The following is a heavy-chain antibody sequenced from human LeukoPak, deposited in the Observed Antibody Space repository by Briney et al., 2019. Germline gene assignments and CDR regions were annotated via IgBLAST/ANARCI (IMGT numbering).Heavy chain of an antibody. Sequence: ASVKVSCKASGYTFTSYAIHWVRQAPGQRLEWMGWISAGNGNTKYSQNFHGRVTFISNTSATTAFMELSSLRSEDAAVYYCARDSGSGSNDYWGQGTLVTVSS. J-gene: IGHJ4*02. CDR2: ISAGNGNT. CDR3: ARDSGSGSNDY. V-gene: IGHV1-3*01. D-gene: IGHD1-26*01. CDR1: GYTFTSYA.